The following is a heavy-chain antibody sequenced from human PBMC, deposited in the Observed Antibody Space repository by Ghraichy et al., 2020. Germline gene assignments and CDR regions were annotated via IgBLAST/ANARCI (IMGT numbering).Heavy chain of an antibody. CDR3: AREGDDYGDYNRGIDY. CDR1: GFTFSSYA. J-gene: IGHJ4*02. D-gene: IGHD4-17*01. CDR2: ISYDGSNK. Sequence: GGSLRLSCAASGFTFSSYAMHWVRQAPGKGLEWVAVISYDGSNKYYADSVKGRFTISRDNSKNTLYLQMNSLRAEDTAVYYCAREGDDYGDYNRGIDYWGQGTLVTVAS. V-gene: IGHV3-30-3*01.